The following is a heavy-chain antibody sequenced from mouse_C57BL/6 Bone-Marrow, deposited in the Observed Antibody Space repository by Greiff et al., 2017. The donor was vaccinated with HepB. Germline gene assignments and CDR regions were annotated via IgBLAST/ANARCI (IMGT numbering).Heavy chain of an antibody. CDR3: ARGVAY. CDR2: IYPGDGDT. CDR1: GYSFSSSW. V-gene: IGHV1-82*01. Sequence: QVQLQQSGPELVKPGASVKISCKASGYSFSSSWMNWVKQRPGKGLEWIGRIYPGDGDTNYNGKFKGKATLTADKSSSTAYMQLSSLTSEDSAVYFCARGVAYWGQGTLVTVSA. J-gene: IGHJ3*01.